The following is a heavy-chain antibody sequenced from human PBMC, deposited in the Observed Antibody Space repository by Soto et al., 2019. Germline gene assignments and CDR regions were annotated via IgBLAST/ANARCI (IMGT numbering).Heavy chain of an antibody. CDR1: GYTVTSYV. Sequence: ASVKLSCKGSGYTVTSYVISWVRLAPGQGLEWMGWITAYNGNTNYAQELQGRVTMTTDTSTSTAYMELRSLRSDDTAVYYCAANSGSYSRPRYWGQGTLVTVSS. D-gene: IGHD1-26*01. V-gene: IGHV1-18*01. CDR2: ITAYNGNT. J-gene: IGHJ4*02. CDR3: AANSGSYSRPRY.